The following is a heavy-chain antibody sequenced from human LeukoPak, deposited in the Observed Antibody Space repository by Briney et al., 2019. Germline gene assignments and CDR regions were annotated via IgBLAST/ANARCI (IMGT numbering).Heavy chain of an antibody. CDR3: ARDRGGSYSIDY. J-gene: IGHJ4*02. CDR1: GYTFTSSH. Sequence: GASAKVSCKTSGYTFTSSHAHWVRQAPGQGLEWMGLVNCGDGYTNYAQKFQGRVSVTADTSTSTLYMDLTSLTTEDTAIYYCARDRGGSYSIDYWGQGTLVTVSS. V-gene: IGHV1-46*01. CDR2: VNCGDGYT. D-gene: IGHD1-26*01.